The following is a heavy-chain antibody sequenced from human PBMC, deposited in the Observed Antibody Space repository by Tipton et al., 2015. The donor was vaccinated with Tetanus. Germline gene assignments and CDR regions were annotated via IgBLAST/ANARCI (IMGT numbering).Heavy chain of an antibody. Sequence: SLTCTVSGGSISSYYWSWIRQPPGKGLEWIGEINHSGSTNYNPSLKSRVTISVDTSKNQFSLKLSSVTAADTAVYYCARRRVRYYGMDVWGQGTTFTVSS. J-gene: IGHJ6*02. D-gene: IGHD3-22*01. CDR1: GGSISSYY. V-gene: IGHV4-34*01. CDR2: INHSGST. CDR3: ARRRVRYYGMDV.